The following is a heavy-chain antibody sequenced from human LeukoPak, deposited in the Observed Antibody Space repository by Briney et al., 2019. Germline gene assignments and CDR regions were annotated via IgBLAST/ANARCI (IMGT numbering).Heavy chain of an antibody. CDR2: IYYSGST. CDR3: AREEYSGYDYGALSYWFDP. V-gene: IGHV4-39*07. CDR1: GGSISSSSYY. Sequence: SETLSLTCTVSGGSISSSSYYWGWIRQPPGKGLEWIGSIYYSGSTYYNPSLKSRVTISVDTSKNQFSLKLSSVTAADTAVYYCAREEYSGYDYGALSYWFDPWGQGTLVTVSS. D-gene: IGHD5-12*01. J-gene: IGHJ5*02.